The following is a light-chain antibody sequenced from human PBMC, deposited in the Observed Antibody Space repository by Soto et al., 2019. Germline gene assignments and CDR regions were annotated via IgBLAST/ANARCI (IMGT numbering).Light chain of an antibody. CDR3: QSYQSSCRGV. CDR1: SGSFASNS. V-gene: IGLV6-57*04. J-gene: IGLJ3*02. Sequence: NFMLTQPHSVSESPGKTVTISCTRSSGSFASNSVQWYQQRPGSAPTTVIYGDKKRPSGVPDRFSGSIDSSSNTASLTISGLKTEDEADYYCQSYQSSCRGVFGGGTKLTVL. CDR2: GDK.